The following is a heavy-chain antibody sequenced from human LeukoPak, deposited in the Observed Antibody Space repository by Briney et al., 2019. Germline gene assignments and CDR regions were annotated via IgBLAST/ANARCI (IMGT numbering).Heavy chain of an antibody. CDR2: IKNKTDGGTK. CDR1: GFTFSNAG. D-gene: IGHD3-9*01. V-gene: IGHV3-15*01. Sequence: GGSLRLSCAASGFTFSNAGMSWVRQAPGKGLEWVARIKNKTDGGTKDYAAPVEGRFTISRDDSKNTLYLQMNSLRTEDTAVYYCTTDNSDYDILTGYNYFDYWGQGTLVTVSS. J-gene: IGHJ4*02. CDR3: TTDNSDYDILTGYNYFDY.